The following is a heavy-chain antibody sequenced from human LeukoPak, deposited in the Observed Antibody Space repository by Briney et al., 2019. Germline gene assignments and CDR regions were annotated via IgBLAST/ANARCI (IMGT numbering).Heavy chain of an antibody. V-gene: IGHV3-7*03. CDR2: IKQDGSEK. D-gene: IGHD6-13*01. J-gene: IGHJ6*04. CDR1: GFTFSSYW. CDR3: ARLVEGSSWYQYYYYYYGMDV. Sequence: GGSLRLSCAASGFTFSSYWMSWVRQAPGKGLEGVANIKQDGSEKYYVDSVKGRFTISRDNAKNSLYLQMNSLRAEDTAVYYCARLVEGSSWYQYYYYYYGMDVWGKGTTVTVSS.